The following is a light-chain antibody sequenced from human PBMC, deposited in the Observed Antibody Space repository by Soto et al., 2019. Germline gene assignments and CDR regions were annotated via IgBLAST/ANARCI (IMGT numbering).Light chain of an antibody. CDR3: AAWDDSLSGRVV. J-gene: IGLJ2*01. Sequence: VLTQPPSASGTPGQRVTISCSGSSSNIGSNYVYWYQQLPGTAPKLLIYRNNQRPSGVPDRFSGSKSGTSASLAISGLRSEDEADYYCAAWDDSLSGRVVFGGGTKLTVL. CDR1: SSNIGSNY. CDR2: RNN. V-gene: IGLV1-47*01.